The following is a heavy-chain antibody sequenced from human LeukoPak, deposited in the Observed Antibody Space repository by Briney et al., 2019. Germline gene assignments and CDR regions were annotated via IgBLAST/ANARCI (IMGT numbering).Heavy chain of an antibody. D-gene: IGHD6-13*01. Sequence: PGGSLRLSCAASGFTFSSYAMNWVRQAPGKGLEWVSVISGSDGSTYYADSVKGRFTISRDNSRNTLYVQMNSLRAEDTAVYYCARGVYPYYFDYWGQGTLVTVSS. J-gene: IGHJ4*02. CDR1: GFTFSSYA. CDR2: ISGSDGST. CDR3: ARGVYPYYFDY. V-gene: IGHV3-23*01.